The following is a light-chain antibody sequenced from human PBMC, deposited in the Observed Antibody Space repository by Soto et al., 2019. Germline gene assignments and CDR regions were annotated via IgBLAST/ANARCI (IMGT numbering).Light chain of an antibody. CDR2: DNN. V-gene: IGLV1-51*01. CDR1: SSNIGNNY. J-gene: IGLJ2*01. CDR3: GTWDSSLSAGPVV. Sequence: QSVLTQPPSVSAAPGQTVTISCSGSSSNIGNNYVSWYQQLPGTAPKLLIYDNNKRPSGIPDRFSGSKSGKSATLGITGLQTGDEADDYCGTWDSSLSAGPVVFGGGTKLTVL.